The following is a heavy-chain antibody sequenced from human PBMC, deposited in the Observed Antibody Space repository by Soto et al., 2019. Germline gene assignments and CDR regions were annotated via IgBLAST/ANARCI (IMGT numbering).Heavy chain of an antibody. CDR3: ARLLGYSYGHQDLFDY. D-gene: IGHD5-18*01. V-gene: IGHV5-51*01. CDR1: GYSFNTFW. J-gene: IGHJ4*02. Sequence: GSLKISCLGSGYSFNTFWIGWVRQMPGKGLKWMGIIYPGDFDTRYSPSFQGHVTMSVDKSINTAYLQWSSLETSDTAMYFCARLLGYSYGHQDLFDYWGQGTPVTVSS. CDR2: IYPGDFDT.